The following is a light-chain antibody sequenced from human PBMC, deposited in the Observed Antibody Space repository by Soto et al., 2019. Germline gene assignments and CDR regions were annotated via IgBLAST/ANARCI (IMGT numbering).Light chain of an antibody. J-gene: IGLJ1*01. V-gene: IGLV2-18*02. CDR3: TSFTTSKTYV. CDR2: EVS. Sequence: QSALTQPPSVSGSPGQSVTISYTGTSSDIGSYDRVSWYQQPPGTAPRLMIYEVSNRPSGVPDRFSGSKSGNTASLTISGLQPEDETDYYCTSFTTSKTYVFGTGTKVTVL. CDR1: SSDIGSYDR.